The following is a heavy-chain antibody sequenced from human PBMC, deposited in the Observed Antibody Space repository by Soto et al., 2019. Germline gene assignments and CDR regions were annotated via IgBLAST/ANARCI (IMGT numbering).Heavy chain of an antibody. V-gene: IGHV3-23*01. CDR2: ISSSGDST. CDR3: AKGVSYCFDSALGY. D-gene: IGHD3-22*01. CDR1: VFTSSTYA. J-gene: IGHJ4*02. Sequence: RGSLRLCCATSVFTSSTYAMTWVRQAPGKGLEWVSAISSSGDSTFHADSVKGRFTISRDNSKDTLYLHMNSLRPDDTAVYYCAKGVSYCFDSALGYWGRGTLVTVSS.